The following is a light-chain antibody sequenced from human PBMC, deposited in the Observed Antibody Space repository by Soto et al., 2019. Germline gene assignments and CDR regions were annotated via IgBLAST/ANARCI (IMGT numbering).Light chain of an antibody. CDR2: EVS. CDR3: SSYVGSNNV. Sequence: SALAQPPSASGSPRQSVTISCTGTSSDVGGYNYVSWYQQHPGKAPKLMIYEVSKRPSGVPDRFSGSKSGNTASLTVSGLQAEDEADYYCSSYVGSNNVFGTGTKATVL. J-gene: IGLJ1*01. V-gene: IGLV2-8*01. CDR1: SSDVGGYNY.